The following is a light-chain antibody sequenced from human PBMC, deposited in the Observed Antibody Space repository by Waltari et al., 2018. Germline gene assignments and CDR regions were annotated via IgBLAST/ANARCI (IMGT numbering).Light chain of an antibody. CDR1: QTVRTTD. J-gene: IGKJ4*01. CDR3: QQYDISPLT. V-gene: IGKV3-20*01. Sequence: ELVLTPSPGTLSLSPGERATFSCRASQTVRTTDLAWYQQKPGQAPTLLIYGASSRATGIPDRFSGSGSGTDFSLTISSLEPEDFAVYYCQQYDISPLTFGGGTKVEIK. CDR2: GAS.